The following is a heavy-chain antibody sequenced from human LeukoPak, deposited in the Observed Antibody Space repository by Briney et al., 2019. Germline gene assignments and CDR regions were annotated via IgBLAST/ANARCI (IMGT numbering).Heavy chain of an antibody. CDR3: AREGSAENDDAFDI. CDR1: GGTFSSYA. J-gene: IGHJ3*02. D-gene: IGHD1-1*01. V-gene: IGHV1-69*04. CDR2: IIPILGIA. Sequence: SVKVSCKASGGTFSSYAISWVRQAPGQGLEWMGRIIPILGIANYAQKFQGRVTITADESTSTAYMELSSLRSEDTAVYYCAREGSAENDDAFDIWGQGTMVTVSS.